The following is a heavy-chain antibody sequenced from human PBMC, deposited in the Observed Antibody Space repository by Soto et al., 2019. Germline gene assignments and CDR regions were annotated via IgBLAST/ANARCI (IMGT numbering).Heavy chain of an antibody. Sequence: GGSLRLSCAASGFTFSNYGMHWVRQAPGKGLEWVAIIWHDGNNRYYADSVRGRFIISRDNSKNRLYLQMSSLRAEDTAVYYCASDLVGASDSYGLDVWGQGTPVTVSS. CDR1: GFTFSNYG. J-gene: IGHJ6*02. CDR3: ASDLVGASDSYGLDV. D-gene: IGHD1-26*01. V-gene: IGHV3-33*01. CDR2: IWHDGNNR.